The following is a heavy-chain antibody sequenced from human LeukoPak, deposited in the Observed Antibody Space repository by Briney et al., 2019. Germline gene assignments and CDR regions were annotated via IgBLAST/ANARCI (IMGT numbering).Heavy chain of an antibody. V-gene: IGHV4-4*07. J-gene: IGHJ6*03. Sequence: SETLSLTCTVSGGSISSYYWSWIRQPAGKGLEWIGRIYTSGSTNYNPSLKSRVTMSVDTSKNQFSLKLSSVTAAGTAVYYCARDSTGYSSSHYYYYYYYMDVWGKGTTVTISS. CDR3: ARDSTGYSSSHYYYYYYYMDV. CDR2: IYTSGST. CDR1: GGSISSYY. D-gene: IGHD6-13*01.